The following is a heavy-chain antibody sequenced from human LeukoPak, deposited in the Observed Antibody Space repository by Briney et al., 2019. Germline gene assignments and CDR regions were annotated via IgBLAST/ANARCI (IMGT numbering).Heavy chain of an antibody. CDR2: ISGSGGST. CDR3: ARDALGGYEPI. D-gene: IGHD5-12*01. J-gene: IGHJ3*02. CDR1: GFTLSSYA. Sequence: PGGSLRLSCAASGFTLSSYAMSWVRQAPGKGLEWVSAISGSGGSTYYADSVKGRFTTSRDNAKNSLYLQMNSLRAEDTAVYYCARDALGGYEPIWGQGTMVTVSS. V-gene: IGHV3-23*01.